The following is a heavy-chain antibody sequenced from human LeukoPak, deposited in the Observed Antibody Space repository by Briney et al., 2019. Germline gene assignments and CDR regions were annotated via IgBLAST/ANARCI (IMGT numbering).Heavy chain of an antibody. J-gene: IGHJ6*03. CDR3: ARHSSIAARRYYMDV. Sequence: SVKVSCKASGGTFSSYAISWVRQAPGQGLEWMGGIIPIFGTANYAQKFQGRVTITADESTSTAYMELSSLRSEDTAVYYCARHSSIAARRYYMDVWGKGTTVTVSS. CDR2: IIPIFGTA. V-gene: IGHV1-69*13. CDR1: GGTFSSYA. D-gene: IGHD6-6*01.